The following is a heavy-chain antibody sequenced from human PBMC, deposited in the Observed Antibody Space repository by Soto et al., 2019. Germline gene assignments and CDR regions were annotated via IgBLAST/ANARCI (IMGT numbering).Heavy chain of an antibody. CDR1: GDSISSSDFY. CDR3: ARHSLALRKNNWFDP. D-gene: IGHD3-3*02. Sequence: PSGTLSLTCTVSGDSISSSDFYWGWVRQPPGKGLEWIGSIFYLGSSYYNPSLKSRVTMSVDTSKNQFSLRLRSVTAADTALYFCARHSLALRKNNWFDPWGQGIMVTVSS. V-gene: IGHV4-39*01. CDR2: IFYLGSS. J-gene: IGHJ5*01.